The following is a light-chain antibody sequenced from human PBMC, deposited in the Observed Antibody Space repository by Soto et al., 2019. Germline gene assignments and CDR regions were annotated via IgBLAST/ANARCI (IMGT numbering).Light chain of an antibody. V-gene: IGKV3-20*01. CDR3: QQYGSSLLT. CDR1: QSISSSN. J-gene: IGKJ4*01. CDR2: GAS. Sequence: EIVLTQSPGTLSLSPGERATLSCRASQSISSSNLAWYQQKPGRAPRLLIYGASSRATGIPDRFSGDGSGTDFTLTISRLEPEDFAVYYCQQYGSSLLTFGGGTKVEIK.